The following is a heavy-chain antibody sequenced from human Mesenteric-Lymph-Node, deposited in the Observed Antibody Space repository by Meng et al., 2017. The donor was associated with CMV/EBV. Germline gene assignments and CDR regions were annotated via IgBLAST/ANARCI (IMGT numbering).Heavy chain of an antibody. CDR1: GFSLSSSGVG. CDR3: ARGVACWGGSCYVSGWYFDL. CDR2: IYYSGST. D-gene: IGHD2-15*01. Sequence: SGPTLVKPTQTLTLTCTFSGFSLSSSGVGVDWIRQPPGKGLEWIGYIYYSGSTNYNPSLKSRVTISVDTSKNQFSLKLSSVTAADTAVYYCARGVACWGGSCYVSGWYFDLWGRGTLVTVSS. V-gene: IGHV4-61*08. J-gene: IGHJ2*01.